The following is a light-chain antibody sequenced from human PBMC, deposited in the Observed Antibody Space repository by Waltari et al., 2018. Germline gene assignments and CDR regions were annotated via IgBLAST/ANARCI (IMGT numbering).Light chain of an antibody. CDR3: QQYYSYPVT. CDR1: QGDGFY. CDR2: ASS. Sequence: AIRLTESTSSLAASTVDRVPITCRDGQGDGFYLAWYQQKSGRAPKLLLYASSSLEAEVPSRFGGSGSGTDFTLTISCLQSEDFASYFCQQYYSYPVTFGQGTRV. J-gene: IGKJ1*01. V-gene: IGKV1-8*01.